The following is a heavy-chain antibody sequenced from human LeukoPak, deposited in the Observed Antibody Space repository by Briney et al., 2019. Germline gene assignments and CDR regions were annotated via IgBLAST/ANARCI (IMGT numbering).Heavy chain of an antibody. D-gene: IGHD6-19*01. CDR3: ASQGYSSGSSDYFDY. CDR2: ISAYNGNT. CDR1: GYTFTSYV. V-gene: IGHV1-18*01. Sequence: ASVKVSCKASGYTFTSYVISWVRQAPGQGLEWMGWISAYNGNTNYAQKLQGRVTMTTDTSTSTAYVELRSLRSDDTAVYYCASQGYSSGSSDYFDYWGQGTLVTVSS. J-gene: IGHJ4*02.